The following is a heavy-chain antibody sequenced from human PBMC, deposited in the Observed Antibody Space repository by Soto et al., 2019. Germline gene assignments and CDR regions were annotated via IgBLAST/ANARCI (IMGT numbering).Heavy chain of an antibody. CDR2: IIPIFGTA. CDR1: GGTFSIYA. CDR3: ARDRGCSTSCRQYKNYYYYGMDV. Sequence: GASVKVSCKASGGTFSIYAISWVRQAPGQGLEWMGGIIPIFGTANYAQKFQGRVTITADKSTSTAYMELSSLRSEDTAVYYCARDRGCSTSCRQYKNYYYYGMDVWGQGTTVTVSS. D-gene: IGHD2-2*01. V-gene: IGHV1-69*06. J-gene: IGHJ6*02.